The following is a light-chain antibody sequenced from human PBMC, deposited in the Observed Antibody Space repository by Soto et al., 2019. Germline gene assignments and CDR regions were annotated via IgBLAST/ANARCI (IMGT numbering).Light chain of an antibody. CDR1: SSDVGGYNY. CDR2: DVS. V-gene: IGLV2-11*01. CDR3: CSYAGSYTFLV. Sequence: QSALTQPRSVSGSPGHSVTISCTGTSSDVGGYNYVSWYQQHPGKAPKLMIYDVSKRPSGVPDRFSGSKSGNTASLTISGLQAEDEADYYCCSYAGSYTFLVFGGGTKVTVL. J-gene: IGLJ2*01.